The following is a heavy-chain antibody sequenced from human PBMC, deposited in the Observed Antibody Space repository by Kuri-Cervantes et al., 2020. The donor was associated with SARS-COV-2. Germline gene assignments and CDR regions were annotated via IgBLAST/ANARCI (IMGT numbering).Heavy chain of an antibody. D-gene: IGHD3-3*01. V-gene: IGHV1-2*02. CDR2: INPNSGGT. CDR1: GYTFTSYF. J-gene: IGHJ4*02. Sequence: ASVKVSCKASGYTFTSYFMHWVRQAPGKGLEWMGWINPNSGGTNYAQKFQGRVTMTRDTSISTVYMELSGLRSDDTAVYYCARDYDFWSGYYTGLFDYWGQGTLVTVSS. CDR3: ARDYDFWSGYYTGLFDY.